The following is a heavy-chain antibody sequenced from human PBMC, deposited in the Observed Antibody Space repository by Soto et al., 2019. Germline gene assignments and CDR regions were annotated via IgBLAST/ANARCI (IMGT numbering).Heavy chain of an antibody. CDR1: GFSFRTYT. D-gene: IGHD1-26*01. Sequence: GGSLRLSCSASGFSFRTYTMSWVRQAPGKGLEWLSVISGSGGSPSYADSVQGRFVISRDNARNTLYLHMNSLRAEDTAMYYCAKARCTTTDCYVPDYWGRGTLVTVSS. J-gene: IGHJ4*02. V-gene: IGHV3-23*01. CDR3: AKARCTTTDCYVPDY. CDR2: ISGSGGSP.